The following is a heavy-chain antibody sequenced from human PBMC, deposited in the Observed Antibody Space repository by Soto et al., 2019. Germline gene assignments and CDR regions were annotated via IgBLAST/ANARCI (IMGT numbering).Heavy chain of an antibody. CDR1: GYTFTSYA. J-gene: IGHJ4*02. CDR3: ARDSVLTDYYGSGSRFDY. D-gene: IGHD3-10*01. Sequence: ASVKVSCKASGYTFTSYAMHWVRQAPGQRLEWMGWINAGNGNTKYSQKFQGRVTITRDTSASTAYMELSSLRSDDTAVYYCARDSVLTDYYGSGSRFDYWGQGTLVTVSS. CDR2: INAGNGNT. V-gene: IGHV1-3*01.